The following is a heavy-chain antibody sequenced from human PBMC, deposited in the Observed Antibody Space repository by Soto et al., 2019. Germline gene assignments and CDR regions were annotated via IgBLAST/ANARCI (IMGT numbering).Heavy chain of an antibody. CDR3: TIGRSKACYYYYCRDG. J-gene: IGHJ6*04. D-gene: IGHD2-2*01. Sequence: SSVKASCKASGYTFTSSAMHWVRQAPGQRLEWMGWINAGNGNTKYSQKFQGRVTITRDTSASTAYMELSSLRSEDTAVYYCTIGRSKACYYYYCRDGMGRRITGTVSS. CDR2: INAGNGNT. V-gene: IGHV1-3*01. CDR1: GYTFTSSA.